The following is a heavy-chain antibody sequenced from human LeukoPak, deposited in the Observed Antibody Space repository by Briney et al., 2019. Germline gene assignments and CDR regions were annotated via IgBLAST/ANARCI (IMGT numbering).Heavy chain of an antibody. V-gene: IGHV4-4*07. CDR2: IHTTGST. J-gene: IGHJ4*02. D-gene: IGHD3-22*01. CDR1: GGSISSYY. Sequence: SETLSLTCTVSGGSISSYYCSWIRQPAGKGLEWIGRIHTTGSTNYNPSLKSRVTISEDTSKHQFSLKLSSVTAADTAVDYCARDQYYYDSSAYLFDYWGQGTLVTVSS. CDR3: ARDQYYYDSSAYLFDY.